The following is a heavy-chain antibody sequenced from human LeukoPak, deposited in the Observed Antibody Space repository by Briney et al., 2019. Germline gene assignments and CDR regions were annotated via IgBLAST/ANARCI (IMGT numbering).Heavy chain of an antibody. D-gene: IGHD2-2*01. CDR2: MDEYGSDI. V-gene: IGHV3-7*01. CDR1: GFSFSVFW. CDR3: ARPRGCGSARCNNFDY. J-gene: IGHJ4*02. Sequence: GGSLRLSCAASGFSFSVFWMHWVRQAPGKGLEWVAIMDEYGSDIFYVESVKGRFIISRANARNSLYLQMNNLRAEDTAVYYCARPRGCGSARCNNFDYWGQGTLVTVSS.